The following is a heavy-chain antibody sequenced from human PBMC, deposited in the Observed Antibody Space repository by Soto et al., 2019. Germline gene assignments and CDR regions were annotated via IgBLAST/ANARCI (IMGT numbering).Heavy chain of an antibody. CDR1: GFTFDDYV. V-gene: IGHV3-9*01. Sequence: GGSLRLSCAASGFTFDDYVMHWVRQAPGKGLEWVSGISWNSGSRGYADSVRGRFTISRDNAKNSLYLQMNGLRAEDTALYYCAKDTVGYGGTNFEHWGQGTLVTVS. CDR3: AKDTVGYGGTNFEH. CDR2: ISWNSGSR. J-gene: IGHJ4*02. D-gene: IGHD2-8*01.